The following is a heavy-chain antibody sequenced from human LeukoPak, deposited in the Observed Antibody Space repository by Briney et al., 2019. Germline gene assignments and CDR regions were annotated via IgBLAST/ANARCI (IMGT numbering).Heavy chain of an antibody. V-gene: IGHV3-11*06. J-gene: IGHJ4*02. CDR2: ISSTRGYT. CDR1: GFSYSDYY. D-gene: IGHD2-2*01. Sequence: GGSLRLSCTASGFSYSDYYMNWVRQAPGKGLEWVSYISSTRGYTNYADSVKGRFTISRDNAKNSLYLQMDSLRVEDTAVYYCARAAHQQAALDYWGQGALVTVSS. CDR3: ARAAHQQAALDY.